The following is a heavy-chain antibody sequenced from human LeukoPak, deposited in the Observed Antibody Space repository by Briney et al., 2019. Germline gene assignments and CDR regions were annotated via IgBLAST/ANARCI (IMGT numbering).Heavy chain of an antibody. J-gene: IGHJ5*02. V-gene: IGHV1-2*02. CDR2: INPNSGGT. CDR1: GYTFTSYD. CDR3: ARGAAYLDNWFDP. D-gene: IGHD5-18*01. Sequence: ASVKVSCKASGYTFTSYDINWVRQATGQGLEWMGWINPNSGGTNYAQNFQGRVTMTRDTSIRTVYMELSRLRSDDTAVYYCARGAAYLDNWFDPWGQGTLVTVSS.